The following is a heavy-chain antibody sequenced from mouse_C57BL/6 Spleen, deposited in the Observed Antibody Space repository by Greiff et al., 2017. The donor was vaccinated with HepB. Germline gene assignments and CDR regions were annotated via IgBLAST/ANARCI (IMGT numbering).Heavy chain of an antibody. D-gene: IGHD2-4*01. J-gene: IGHJ4*01. V-gene: IGHV3-6*01. Sequence: DVQLQESGPGLVKPSQSLSLTCSVTGYSITSGYYWNWIRQFPGNKLEWMGYISYDGSNNYNPSLKNRISITRDTSKNQFFLKLNSVTTEDTATYYCARDSRDYDGDYSAMDYSGVGTSVTVSS. CDR2: ISYDGSN. CDR1: GYSITSGYY. CDR3: ARDSRDYDGDYSAMDY.